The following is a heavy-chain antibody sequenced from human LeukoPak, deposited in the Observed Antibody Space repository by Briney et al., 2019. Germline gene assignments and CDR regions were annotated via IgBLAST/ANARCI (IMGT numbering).Heavy chain of an antibody. CDR1: GYTFTSYG. CDR2: ISAYNGNT. D-gene: IGHD1-26*01. V-gene: IGHV1-18*01. CDR3: ARDWANSGSYNYFDY. J-gene: IGHJ4*02. Sequence: ASVKVSCKASGYTFTSYGISWVRQAPGQGLEWMGWISAYNGNTNYAQKLQGRVTMTTDTSTSTAYMELRSLRSDDTAVYYCARDWANSGSYNYFDYRGQGTLVTVSS.